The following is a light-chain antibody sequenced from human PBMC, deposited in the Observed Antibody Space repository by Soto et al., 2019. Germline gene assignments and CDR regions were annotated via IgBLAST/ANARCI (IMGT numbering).Light chain of an antibody. J-gene: IGKJ1*01. CDR1: HDIRKY. V-gene: IGKV1-5*01. CDR2: DAS. CDR3: QQYENYWT. Sequence: DIQITQSPSTLSASVGDRVTITCQASHDIRKYLNWYQQKPGKAPKLLIYDASNLESGVPSRFSGSGSGTEFTLTISNLQPDDFATYYCQQYENYWTFGQGTKV.